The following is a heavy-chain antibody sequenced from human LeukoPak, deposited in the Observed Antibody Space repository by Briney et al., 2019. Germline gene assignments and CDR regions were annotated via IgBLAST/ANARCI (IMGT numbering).Heavy chain of an antibody. Sequence: GGSLRLSCVASGLSFCDYYMSWIRQAPGKGLEWVSYISSSGSHTNYADSVTGRFTISRNNAKKSLHLQMNSLRAEDTAVYYCARHPDGSLSLDYWGQGTLVTVSS. CDR2: ISSSGSHT. D-gene: IGHD1-26*01. J-gene: IGHJ4*02. CDR1: GLSFCDYY. CDR3: ARHPDGSLSLDY. V-gene: IGHV3-11*03.